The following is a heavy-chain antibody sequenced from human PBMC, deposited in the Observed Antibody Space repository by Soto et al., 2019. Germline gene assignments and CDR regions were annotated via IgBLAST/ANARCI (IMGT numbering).Heavy chain of an antibody. CDR3: AREQQLVRNYYYGMDV. V-gene: IGHV5-51*01. CDR1: GYSFTSYW. CDR2: IYPGDSDT. J-gene: IGHJ6*02. Sequence: GESLKISCKGSGYSFTSYWIGWVRQMPGKGLEWMGIIYPGDSDTRYSPSFQGQVTISADKSISTAYLQWSSLKASDTAMYYCAREQQLVRNYYYGMDVWGQGTTVTVSS. D-gene: IGHD6-13*01.